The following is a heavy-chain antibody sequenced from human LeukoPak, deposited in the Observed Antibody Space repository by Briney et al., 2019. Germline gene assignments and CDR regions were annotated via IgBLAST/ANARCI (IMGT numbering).Heavy chain of an antibody. CDR2: ISACNGNT. Sequence: ASVTVSFKASGYTLTSYGISWVRQAPGQGLEWMGWISACNGNTNYAQKLQGRVTMTTDTSTSTAYMELRSLISDDTAVYYCARGSAYYDSSGYGFDYWGQGTLVTVSS. CDR1: GYTLTSYG. J-gene: IGHJ4*02. V-gene: IGHV1-18*01. D-gene: IGHD3-22*01. CDR3: ARGSAYYDSSGYGFDY.